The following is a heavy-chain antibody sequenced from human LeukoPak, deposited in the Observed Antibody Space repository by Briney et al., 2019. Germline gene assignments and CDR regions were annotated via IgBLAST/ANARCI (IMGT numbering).Heavy chain of an antibody. Sequence: PGGSLRLSCAASGFTFSDYYMSWIRQAPGKGLEWVSYISSSGSTIYYADSVKGRFTISRDNAKNSPYLQMNSLRAEDTAVYYCARDPDYYDSSGSGYWGQGTLVTVSS. J-gene: IGHJ4*02. D-gene: IGHD3-22*01. V-gene: IGHV3-11*01. CDR3: ARDPDYYDSSGSGY. CDR1: GFTFSDYY. CDR2: ISSSGSTI.